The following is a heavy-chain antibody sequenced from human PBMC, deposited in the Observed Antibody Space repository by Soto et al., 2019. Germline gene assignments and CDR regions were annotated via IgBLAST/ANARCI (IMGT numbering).Heavy chain of an antibody. CDR3: ARDLAKGGGSAGFDY. Sequence: QVQLVQSGAEVKKPGASVNVSCKASGYTFTVYYMHWVRQAPGQGLEWMGWINPKSGGTMYPQKFQGRVTMTWDPSISTAYIALTRLRSDATAVYYCARDLAKGGGSAGFDYWGQGTLVTVSS. CDR1: GYTFTVYY. J-gene: IGHJ4*02. V-gene: IGHV1-2*02. D-gene: IGHD1-26*01. CDR2: INPKSGGT.